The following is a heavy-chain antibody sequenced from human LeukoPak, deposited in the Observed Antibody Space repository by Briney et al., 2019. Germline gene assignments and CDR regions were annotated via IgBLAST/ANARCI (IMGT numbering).Heavy chain of an antibody. CDR1: GFTFDDYA. Sequence: GGSLRLSCAASGFTFDDYAMHWVRQAPGKGLEWGSGISWNSGSIGYADSVKGRFTISRDNAKNSLYLQMNSLRAEDTALYYCAKGGYSSSWYSSWFDPWGQGTLVTVSS. CDR2: ISWNSGSI. D-gene: IGHD6-13*01. J-gene: IGHJ5*02. CDR3: AKGGYSSSWYSSWFDP. V-gene: IGHV3-9*01.